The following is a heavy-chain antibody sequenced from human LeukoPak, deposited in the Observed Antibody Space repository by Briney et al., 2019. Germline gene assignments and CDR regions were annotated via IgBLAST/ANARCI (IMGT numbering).Heavy chain of an antibody. CDR2: IYTSGST. V-gene: IGHV4-61*02. CDR3: ARDGENYYYYYYMDV. D-gene: IGHD3-10*01. J-gene: IGHJ6*03. Sequence: SETLSLTCTVSGGSLSSGSYYWSWIRQPAGKGLEWIGRIYTSGSTNYNPSLKSRVPMSVDTSKNQFSLKLSSVTAADTAVYYCARDGENYYYYYYMDVWGKGTTVTVSS. CDR1: GGSLSSGSYY.